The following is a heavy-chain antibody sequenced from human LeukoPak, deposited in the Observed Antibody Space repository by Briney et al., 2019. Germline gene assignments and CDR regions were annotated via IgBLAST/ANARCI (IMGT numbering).Heavy chain of an antibody. CDR1: GGSLSGYY. D-gene: IGHD3-10*01. J-gene: IGHJ6*03. V-gene: IGHV4-34*01. CDR3: ARVRYYGSGSYYTFYYMDV. Sequence: SETLSLTCAVYGGSLSGYYWSWIRQPPGKGLEWIGEIHHSGSTNYNPSLKSRVTISVDTSKNQFSLKLSSVTAADTAVYYCARVRYYGSGSYYTFYYMDVWGKGTTVTISS. CDR2: IHHSGST.